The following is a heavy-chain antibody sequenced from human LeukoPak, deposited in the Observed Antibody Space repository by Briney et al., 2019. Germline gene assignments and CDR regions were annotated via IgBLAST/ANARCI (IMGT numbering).Heavy chain of an antibody. D-gene: IGHD2-2*01. V-gene: IGHV3-23*01. Sequence: ETLSLTCTVSGGSINSPTYYWGWIRQPPGKGLEWVSAISGSGGSTYYADSVKGRFTISRDNSKNTLFLQMNSLRAEDTAVYYCAKDRSCTGSSCNVGSWGQGTMVTVSS. J-gene: IGHJ3*01. CDR2: ISGSGGST. CDR1: GGSINSPTYY. CDR3: AKDRSCTGSSCNVGS.